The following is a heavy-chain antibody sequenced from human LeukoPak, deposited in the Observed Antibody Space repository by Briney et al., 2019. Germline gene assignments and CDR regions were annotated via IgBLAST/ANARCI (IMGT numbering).Heavy chain of an antibody. Sequence: SETLSLTCTVSGGSISSSSYYWGWIRQPPGKGLEWIGSIYYSGSTYYNPSLKSRVTISVDTSQNQFSLKLSSVTAADTAVYYCARSIVGATRWVVSWDLSADYFDYWGQGTLVTVSS. V-gene: IGHV4-39*01. CDR2: IYYSGST. CDR3: ARSIVGATRWVVSWDLSADYFDY. D-gene: IGHD1-26*01. CDR1: GGSISSSSYY. J-gene: IGHJ4*02.